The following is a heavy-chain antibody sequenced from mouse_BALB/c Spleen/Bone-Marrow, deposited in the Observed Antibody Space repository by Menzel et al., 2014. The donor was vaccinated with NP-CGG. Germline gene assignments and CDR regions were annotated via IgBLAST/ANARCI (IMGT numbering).Heavy chain of an antibody. Sequence: VQLQQSGAELVRSGASVKLSCTASGFNIKDYYMHWVKQRPEHGLEWIGWIDPENGDTEYAPKYQGKATMTADTSSNTAYLQLSSLTSEDTAVYCCDAWGYVDYWGQGTTLTVSS. CDR3: DAWGYVDY. CDR2: IDPENGDT. V-gene: IGHV14-4*02. J-gene: IGHJ2*01. CDR1: GFNIKDYY.